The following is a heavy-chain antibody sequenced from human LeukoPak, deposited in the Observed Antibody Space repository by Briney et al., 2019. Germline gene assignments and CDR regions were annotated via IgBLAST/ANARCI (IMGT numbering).Heavy chain of an antibody. D-gene: IGHD2-2*01. CDR3: ARAGRYCSSTSCYGLSY. V-gene: IGHV4-30-4*01. J-gene: IGHJ4*02. CDR1: GGSISSGGYY. Sequence: SETLSLTCTVSGGSISSGGYYWSWIRQPPGKGLEWIGYIYYSGSTYYNPSLKSRVTISVDTSKNQFSLKLSSVTAADTAVYYCARAGRYCSSTSCYGLSYWGQGTLVTVSS. CDR2: IYYSGST.